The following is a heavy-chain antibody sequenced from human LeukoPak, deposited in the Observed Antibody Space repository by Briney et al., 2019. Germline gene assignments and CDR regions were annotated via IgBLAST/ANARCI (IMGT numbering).Heavy chain of an antibody. Sequence: TLSETLSLTFPVSGGSISSSSYYWGWIRQPPGKGLEWIGSIYYSGSTYYNPSLKSRVTISVDTSKNQFSLELSSVTAADTAVYYCARGLRAGWFDPWGQGTLVTVSS. J-gene: IGHJ5*02. CDR2: IYYSGST. V-gene: IGHV4-39*07. CDR1: GGSISSSSYY. D-gene: IGHD2-15*01. CDR3: ARGLRAGWFDP.